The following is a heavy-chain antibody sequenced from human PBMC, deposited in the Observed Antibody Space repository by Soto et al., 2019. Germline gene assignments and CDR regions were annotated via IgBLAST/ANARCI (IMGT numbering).Heavy chain of an antibody. CDR3: APRALYSGTYWDGGSFDY. J-gene: IGHJ4*02. CDR2: IYWDDDK. D-gene: IGHD1-26*01. Sequence: QITLKESGPTRVKPTQTLTLTCTFSGFSLSTNGVGVGWIRQPPGKALEWLALIYWDDDKRYSPSLKSSLTITKAXXQXPXXLTMTYSDPLDTAPYYGAPRALYSGTYWDGGSFDYWGQGTLVTVSS. CDR1: GFSLSTNGVG. V-gene: IGHV2-5*02.